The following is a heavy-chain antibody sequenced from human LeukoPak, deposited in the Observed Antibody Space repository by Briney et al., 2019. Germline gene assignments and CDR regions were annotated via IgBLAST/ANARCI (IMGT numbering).Heavy chain of an antibody. J-gene: IGHJ6*03. V-gene: IGHV1-2*02. D-gene: IGHD6-13*01. Sequence: ASVKVSCKASGYTFTGYYMHWVRQAPGQGLEWMGWINPNSGGTNYAQKFQGRVTMTKDTSISTAYMELSRLRSDDTAVYYCARESYSSSWPMYYYYMDVWGKGTTVTVSS. CDR2: INPNSGGT. CDR1: GYTFTGYY. CDR3: ARESYSSSWPMYYYYMDV.